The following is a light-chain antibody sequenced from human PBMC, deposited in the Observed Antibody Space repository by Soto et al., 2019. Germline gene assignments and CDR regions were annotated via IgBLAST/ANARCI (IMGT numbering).Light chain of an antibody. Sequence: IVLTQSPATLSVSPGERATLSCRASQNISNYLIWYQQKPGQAPRILIYDVSNRATDIPARFSGSGSGTDFTLTISSLEHEDLAVYFCQQRSNWTRTFGQGTKVDIK. J-gene: IGKJ1*01. CDR3: QQRSNWTRT. V-gene: IGKV3-11*01. CDR2: DVS. CDR1: QNISNY.